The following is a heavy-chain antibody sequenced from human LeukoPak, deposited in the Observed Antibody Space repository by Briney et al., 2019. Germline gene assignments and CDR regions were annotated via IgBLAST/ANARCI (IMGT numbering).Heavy chain of an antibody. CDR2: ISAYNGNT. Sequence: ASLKVSCKASGYTFTSYGISGVRQAPVQGLEWMGWISAYNGNTNYAQKLQGRVTMTTDTSTSTAYMELRSLRADGTAGCYCARGRKVMVMDYSSGMAAWGQGPTVTV. CDR1: GYTFTSYG. J-gene: IGHJ6*02. V-gene: IGHV1-18*01. D-gene: IGHD3-16*01. CDR3: ARGRKVMVMDYSSGMAA.